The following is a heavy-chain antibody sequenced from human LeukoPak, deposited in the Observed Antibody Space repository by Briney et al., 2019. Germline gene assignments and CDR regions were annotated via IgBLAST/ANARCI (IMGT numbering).Heavy chain of an antibody. D-gene: IGHD1-26*01. CDR2: ISTGNDIT. J-gene: IGHJ4*02. CDR3: AKEQGGRKPFHY. V-gene: IGHV3-23*01. Sequence: PGGSLRLSCAASGFTFSTYGMSWVRQAPGKGLEWVSAISTGNDITWYADSVKGRFTISRDNSKNTLYLQMNSLRAEDTALYYCAKEQGGRKPFHYWGQGTLVTVSS. CDR1: GFTFSTYG.